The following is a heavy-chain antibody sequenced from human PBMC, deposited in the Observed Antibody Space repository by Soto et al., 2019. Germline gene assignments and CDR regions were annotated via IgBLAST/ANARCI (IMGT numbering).Heavy chain of an antibody. D-gene: IGHD4-17*01. V-gene: IGHV1-18*01. Sequence: ASVKVSCKASGYTFTDYAIHWVRQAPGQGLEWMGWISAYNGNTNYAQKLQGRVTMTTDTSTSTAYMELRSLRSDDTAVYYCARGHDYGDRHDYWGQGTLVTVSS. J-gene: IGHJ4*02. CDR2: ISAYNGNT. CDR3: ARGHDYGDRHDY. CDR1: GYTFTDYA.